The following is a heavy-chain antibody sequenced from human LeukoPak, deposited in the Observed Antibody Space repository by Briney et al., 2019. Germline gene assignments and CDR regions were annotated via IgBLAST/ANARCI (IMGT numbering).Heavy chain of an antibody. CDR3: ARADIVVVPASDY. V-gene: IGHV3-48*04. CDR2: ISSSSNII. J-gene: IGHJ4*02. Sequence: GGSLRLSCAASGFTFSNYNMNWVRQPPGKGLQWVSYISSSSNIIYYADSVKGRFTISRDNAKNSLYLQMNSLRAEDTAVYYCARADIVVVPASDYWGQGTLVTVSS. CDR1: GFTFSNYN. D-gene: IGHD2-2*01.